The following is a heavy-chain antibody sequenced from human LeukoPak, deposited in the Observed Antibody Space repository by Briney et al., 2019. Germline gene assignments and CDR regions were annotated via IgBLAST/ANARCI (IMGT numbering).Heavy chain of an antibody. V-gene: IGHV1-2*02. Sequence: GASVKVSCKASGYTFTGYYMHWVRQAPGQGLEWMGWINPNSGGTNYAQKFQGRVTMTRDASISTAYMELSRLRSDDTAVYYCARGNYDILTGYPLPFVGYWGQGTLVTVSS. CDR3: ARGNYDILTGYPLPFVGY. J-gene: IGHJ4*02. D-gene: IGHD3-9*01. CDR1: GYTFTGYY. CDR2: INPNSGGT.